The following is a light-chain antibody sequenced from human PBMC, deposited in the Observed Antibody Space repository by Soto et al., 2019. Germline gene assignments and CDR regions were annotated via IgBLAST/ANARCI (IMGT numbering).Light chain of an antibody. Sequence: EIVLTQSPATLSLSPGERATLSCRASQSIATYLGWYQQKPGQAPRLLIYSASNRANGIPPRFSGSGSGTDFTLAISRLEPEDFAVYYCQQRCAGPVTFGGGTRLEIK. CDR3: QQRCAGPVT. J-gene: IGKJ5*01. CDR2: SAS. CDR1: QSIATY. V-gene: IGKV3-11*01.